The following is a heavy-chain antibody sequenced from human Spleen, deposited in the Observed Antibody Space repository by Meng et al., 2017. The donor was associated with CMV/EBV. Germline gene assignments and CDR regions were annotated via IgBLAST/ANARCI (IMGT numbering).Heavy chain of an antibody. CDR3: ARIRFLQWLSDFDY. D-gene: IGHD3-3*01. Sequence: SGFTFSDFYMSWIRQAPGKGLEWVSYISSSSSTKYYTDSVKGRFTISRDNAKNSLYLQMDSLRAEDTAVYFCARIRFLQWLSDFDYWGQGTLVTVSS. CDR2: ISSSSSTK. V-gene: IGHV3-11*04. J-gene: IGHJ4*02. CDR1: GFTFSDFY.